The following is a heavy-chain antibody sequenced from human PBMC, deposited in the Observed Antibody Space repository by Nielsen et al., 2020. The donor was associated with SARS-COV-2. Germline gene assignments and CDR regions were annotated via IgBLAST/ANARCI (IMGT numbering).Heavy chain of an antibody. CDR2: IDPSDSYT. CDR1: GYSFTSYW. J-gene: IGHJ5*02. Sequence: GESLKISCKGSGYSFTSYWISWVRQMPGKGLEWMGRIDPSDSYTNYSSSFQGHVTISADKSISTAYLQWSSLKASDTAMYYCARHDPTVKYWFDPWGQGTLVTVSS. V-gene: IGHV5-10-1*01. CDR3: ARHDPTVKYWFDP. D-gene: IGHD4-17*01.